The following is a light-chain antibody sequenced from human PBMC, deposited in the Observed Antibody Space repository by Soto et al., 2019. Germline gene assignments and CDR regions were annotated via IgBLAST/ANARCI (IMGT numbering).Light chain of an antibody. CDR2: LGS. J-gene: IGKJ2*02. CDR1: QSLLHSNVYNY. CDR3: MQALQTPRT. Sequence: DVVMTQSPLSLPVTPGKPASISCRSGQSLLHSNVYNYLDWYLQKPGQSPQLLIYLGSNRSSGVPDRFSGSGSGTDFTLKISRVEAEDVGVYYCMQALQTPRTFGQGTK. V-gene: IGKV2-28*01.